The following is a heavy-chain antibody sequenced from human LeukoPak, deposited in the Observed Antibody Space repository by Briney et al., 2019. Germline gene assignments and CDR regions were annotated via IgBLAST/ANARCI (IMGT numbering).Heavy chain of an antibody. CDR3: ARGLGGSGSYFLTFDY. V-gene: IGHV1-18*01. D-gene: IGHD1-26*01. Sequence: ASVKVSCQASGYTFTSYSSNWVRQAPGQGLEWMGWISAYNGNTKYAQKVQGRVTMTTDTSTSTAYLELRSLRSDDTAVYYCARGLGGSGSYFLTFDYWGQGTLVTVSS. J-gene: IGHJ4*02. CDR1: GYTFTSYS. CDR2: ISAYNGNT.